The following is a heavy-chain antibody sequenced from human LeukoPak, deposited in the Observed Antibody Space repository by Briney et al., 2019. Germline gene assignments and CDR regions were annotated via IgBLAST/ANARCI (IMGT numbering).Heavy chain of an antibody. J-gene: IGHJ4*02. CDR2: IYYSGST. V-gene: IGHV4-59*01. CDR3: ARRVGGYSGSWFFDY. Sequence: SETLSLTCTVSGGSISSYYWSWIRQPPGKGLEWIGYIYYSGSTNYNPSLKRRVTISVETSKNQFSLKLSSVTAADTAVYYCARRVGGYSGSWFFDYWGQGTLVTVSS. CDR1: GGSISSYY. D-gene: IGHD1-26*01.